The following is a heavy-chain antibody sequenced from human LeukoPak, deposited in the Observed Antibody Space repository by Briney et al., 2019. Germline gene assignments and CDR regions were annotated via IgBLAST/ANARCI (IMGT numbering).Heavy chain of an antibody. CDR1: GGTFRGYY. CDR3: ARIVGAPNWFDP. V-gene: IGHV4-34*01. CDR2: IDHSGST. D-gene: IGHD1-26*01. J-gene: IGHJ5*02. Sequence: SETLSLTCAVSGGTFRGYYWSWIRQPPGKGLAWIGEIDHSGSTNHNPSLESRVTLSVDTSKNQVSLNLNSVTAADTAVYYCARIVGAPNWFDPWGQGTLVTVSS.